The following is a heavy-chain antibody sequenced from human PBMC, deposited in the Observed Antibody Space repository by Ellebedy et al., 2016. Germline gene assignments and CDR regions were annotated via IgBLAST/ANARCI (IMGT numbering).Heavy chain of an antibody. CDR1: GDSITSGDYY. J-gene: IGHJ5*02. CDR2: IYSSGST. V-gene: IGHV4-30-4*01. Sequence: SETLSLTXTVSGDSITSGDYYWSWIRQPPGKGLEWIGFIYSSGSTYYNPTLQRRLTISLDTSKNQFSLKLSSVTAADTAVYYCARVPTPGWFDPWGLGTLVTVSS. CDR3: ARVPTPGWFDP.